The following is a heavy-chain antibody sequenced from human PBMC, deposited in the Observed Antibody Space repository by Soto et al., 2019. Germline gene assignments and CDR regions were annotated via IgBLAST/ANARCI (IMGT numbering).Heavy chain of an antibody. J-gene: IGHJ4*02. CDR1: GGSFSGYS. D-gene: IGHD1-7*01. Sequence: QVQLQQWGAGLLKPSETLSLTCAVYGGSFSGYSWTWIRQPPGTGLEWIGEINHTGSTNYNPSLKGRVTIAGDTSKNQFSLKLTSVTAADTAVYYCARDKTTGHFDYWGQGTLVTVSS. CDR3: ARDKTTGHFDY. CDR2: INHTGST. V-gene: IGHV4-34*01.